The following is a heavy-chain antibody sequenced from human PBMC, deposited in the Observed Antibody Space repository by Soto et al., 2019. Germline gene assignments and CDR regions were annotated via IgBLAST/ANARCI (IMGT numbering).Heavy chain of an antibody. CDR2: IYPGDSDT. Sequence: GESLKISCKGSGYSFTSYWIGWVRQMPGKGLEWMGIIYPGDSDTRYSPSFQGQVTISADKSISTAYLQWSSLKASDTAMYYCATTYYDFWSGYYSRGMDVWGQGTTVTVSS. CDR3: ATTYYDFWSGYYSRGMDV. J-gene: IGHJ6*02. D-gene: IGHD3-3*01. V-gene: IGHV5-51*01. CDR1: GYSFTSYW.